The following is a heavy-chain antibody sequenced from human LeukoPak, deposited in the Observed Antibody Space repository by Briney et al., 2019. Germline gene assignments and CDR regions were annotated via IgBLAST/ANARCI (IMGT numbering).Heavy chain of an antibody. V-gene: IGHV4-59*01. D-gene: IGHD2-15*01. Sequence: PSETLSLTCAVYGGSFSGYYWSWIRQPPGKGLEWIGYIYYSGSTDYNPSLKSRVTISVDTSKNQFSLKLSSVTAADTAVYYCARDRGGGYVDYWGQGTLVTVSS. J-gene: IGHJ4*02. CDR2: IYYSGST. CDR1: GGSFSGYY. CDR3: ARDRGGGYVDY.